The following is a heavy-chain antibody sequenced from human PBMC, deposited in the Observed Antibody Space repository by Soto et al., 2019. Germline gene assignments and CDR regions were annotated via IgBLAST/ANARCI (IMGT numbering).Heavy chain of an antibody. D-gene: IGHD1-26*01. J-gene: IGHJ3*02. CDR1: GGSISSSSYY. CDR3: ARLPIPGSYSVNAFDI. Sequence: QLQLQESGPGLVKPSETLSLTCTVSGGSISSSSYYWGWIRQPPGKGLEWIGSIYYSGSTYYNPSLKSRVTISVDTSTNQFSLKLSSVTAADTAVYYCARLPIPGSYSVNAFDIWGQGTMVTVSS. V-gene: IGHV4-39*01. CDR2: IYYSGST.